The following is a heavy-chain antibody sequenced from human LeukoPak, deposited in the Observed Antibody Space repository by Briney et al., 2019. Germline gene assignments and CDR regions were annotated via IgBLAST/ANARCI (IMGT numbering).Heavy chain of an antibody. CDR2: IKSKTDGGTA. D-gene: IGHD3-22*01. J-gene: IGHJ4*02. V-gene: IGHV3-15*01. Sequence: GGSLRLSCAASGFPFSDVWMSWVRQAPGQGLEWVVRIKSKTDGGTADYAAPVKGRFTFSRDDSKNTLYLQMNRLTTEDTAVYYCTTDWYYYDSSGYYPIFWGQGTLVTVSS. CDR1: GFPFSDVW. CDR3: TTDWYYYDSSGYYPIF.